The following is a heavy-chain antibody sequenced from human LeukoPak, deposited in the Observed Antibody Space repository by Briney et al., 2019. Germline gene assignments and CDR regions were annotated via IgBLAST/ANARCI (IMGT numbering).Heavy chain of an antibody. CDR1: EFMFGSFG. J-gene: IGHJ4*02. CDR2: ISSGSDYI. CDR3: ARGGGAPPYYFDL. V-gene: IGHV3-21*01. Sequence: PGGSLRLSCAAYEFMFGSFGMNWVRRAPGKGLEWVSSISSGSDYIYYSDSVKGRFTISRDNAEKSLFLQMNSLRAKDTAVYYCARGGGAPPYYFDLWGQGTPVTVSS. D-gene: IGHD1-26*01.